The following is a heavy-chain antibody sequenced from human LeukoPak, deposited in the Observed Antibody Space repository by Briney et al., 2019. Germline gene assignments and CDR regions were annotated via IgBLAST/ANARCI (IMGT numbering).Heavy chain of an antibody. D-gene: IGHD1-26*01. J-gene: IGHJ5*02. V-gene: IGHV3-23*01. Sequence: GGSLRLSCAASGFTFSSYWMHWVRQAPGKGLEWVSGISPSGGGTYYADSVKGRFTISRDNSNNTLYLQMNNLRPEDTALYYCARESHEGATRAYNWFDPWGQGTLVSVSS. CDR2: ISPSGGGT. CDR3: ARESHEGATRAYNWFDP. CDR1: GFTFSSYW.